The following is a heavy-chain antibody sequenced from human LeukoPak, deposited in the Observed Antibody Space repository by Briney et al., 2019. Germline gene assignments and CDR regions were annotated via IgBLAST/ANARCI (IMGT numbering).Heavy chain of an antibody. CDR3: AGPCGGDCYLAHDAFDI. CDR2: ISGSGGST. V-gene: IGHV3-23*01. J-gene: IGHJ3*02. CDR1: GFTFSSYA. Sequence: GGSLRLSCAASGFTFSSYAMSWVRQAPGKGLEWVSAISGSGGSTYYADSVKGRFTISRDNSKNTLYLQMNSLRAEDTAVYYCAGPCGGDCYLAHDAFDIWGQGTMVTVSS. D-gene: IGHD2-21*01.